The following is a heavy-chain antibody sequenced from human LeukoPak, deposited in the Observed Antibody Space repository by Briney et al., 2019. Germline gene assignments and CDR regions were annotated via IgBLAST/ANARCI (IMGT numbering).Heavy chain of an antibody. CDR2: IIPILGTA. CDR1: GGTFSSYA. D-gene: IGHD5-12*01. Sequence: SVKVSCKASGGTFSSYAISWVRQAPGQGLEWMGGIIPILGTANYAQKFQGRVTITADKSTSTAYMEVSSLRSEDTAVYYCARDNSVGDSAWWFDPWGQGTLVTVSS. J-gene: IGHJ5*02. V-gene: IGHV1-69*10. CDR3: ARDNSVGDSAWWFDP.